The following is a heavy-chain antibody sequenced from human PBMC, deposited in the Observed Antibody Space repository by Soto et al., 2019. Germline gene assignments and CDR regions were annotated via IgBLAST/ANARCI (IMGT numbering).Heavy chain of an antibody. D-gene: IGHD3-22*01. CDR1: GFTFSDYY. Sequence: QVQLVESGGGLVKPGGSLRLSCAASGFTFSDYYMSSIRQAPGKGLEWVSYISSSGSTIYYADSVKGRFTISRDNAKNSLYLQMNSLRAEDTAVYYCASYYYDSSGYYSDAFDIWGQGTMVTVSS. CDR3: ASYYYDSSGYYSDAFDI. V-gene: IGHV3-11*01. J-gene: IGHJ3*02. CDR2: ISSSGSTI.